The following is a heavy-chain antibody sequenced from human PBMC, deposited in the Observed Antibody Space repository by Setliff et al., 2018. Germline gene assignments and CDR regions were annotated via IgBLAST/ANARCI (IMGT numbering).Heavy chain of an antibody. CDR1: GYTFTSYA. J-gene: IGHJ4*02. CDR2: ISAYNGNT. V-gene: IGHV1-18*01. D-gene: IGHD1-1*01. Sequence: ASVKVSCKASGYTFTSYAFSWVRQAPGQGLEWMGWISAYNGNTNYAQNFQGRVTMTRDTSTSIVYMELNSLRFEDTAVYYCAREFPGGTKGFDYWGQGTLVTVSS. CDR3: AREFPGGTKGFDY.